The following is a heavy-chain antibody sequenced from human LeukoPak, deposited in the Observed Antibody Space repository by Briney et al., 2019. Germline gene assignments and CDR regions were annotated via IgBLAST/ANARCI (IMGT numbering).Heavy chain of an antibody. CDR3: ARLTRYYFDY. CDR2: IYYSGST. V-gene: IGHV4-39*07. Sequence: SETLSLTCTVSGDSISSTSYYWGWIRQPPGKGLEWIGSIYYSGSTYYNPSLKSRVTISVDTSKNQFSLKLSSVTAADTAVYYCARLTRYYFDYWGQGTLVTVSS. D-gene: IGHD3-10*01. CDR1: GDSISSTSYY. J-gene: IGHJ4*02.